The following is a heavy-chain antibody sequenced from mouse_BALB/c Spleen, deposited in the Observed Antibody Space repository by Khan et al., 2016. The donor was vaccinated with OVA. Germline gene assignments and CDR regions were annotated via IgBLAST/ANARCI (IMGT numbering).Heavy chain of an antibody. V-gene: IGHV2-9-2*01. CDR3: VRRGNYYGSFYGYFDD. J-gene: IGHJ1*01. D-gene: IGHD1-1*01. CDR1: GFSLTSYD. CDR2: IWTGGGT. Sequence: QVQLKESGPGLVAPSQSLSITCTVSGFSLTSYDIRWIRQPPGKGLEWLGVIWTGGGTNYNSAFMSRLSISKDNSKSQVFLKMNSLQNDDTAMYYCVRRGNYYGSFYGYFDDWGAGTTVTVSS.